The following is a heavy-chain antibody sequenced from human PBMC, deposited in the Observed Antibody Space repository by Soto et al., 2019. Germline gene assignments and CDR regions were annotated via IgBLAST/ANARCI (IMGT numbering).Heavy chain of an antibody. CDR1: GNSMLTYY. CDR3: AKGGVVDGDYMHHVMDV. D-gene: IGHD4-17*01. J-gene: IGHJ6*02. V-gene: IGHV4-4*07. Sequence: QVHLQESGPGLVKPSGTLSLICTVSGNSMLTYYGSWIRQPAGKGLEWIGRVYTDGTAIYNPSLKSPVTKSVDMSKNQFSLNVNSVTAADTAVNYYAKGGVVDGDYMHHVMDVWGQGATVIVS. CDR2: VYTDGTA.